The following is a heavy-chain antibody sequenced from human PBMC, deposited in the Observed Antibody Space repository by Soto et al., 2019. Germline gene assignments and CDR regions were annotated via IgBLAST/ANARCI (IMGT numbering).Heavy chain of an antibody. Sequence: GGSLRLSCAASGFTFSSYSMNWVRQAPGKGLEWVSSISSSSSYIYYADSVKGRFTISRDNAKNSLYLQMNSLRAEDTAVYYCARVRIAARRIYYYYGMDVWGQGTTVTVSS. D-gene: IGHD6-6*01. CDR2: ISSSSSYI. J-gene: IGHJ6*02. CDR3: ARVRIAARRIYYYYGMDV. CDR1: GFTFSSYS. V-gene: IGHV3-21*01.